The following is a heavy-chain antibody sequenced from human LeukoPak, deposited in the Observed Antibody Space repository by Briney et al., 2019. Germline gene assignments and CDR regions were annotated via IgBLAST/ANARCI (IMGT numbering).Heavy chain of an antibody. CDR2: ISYDGTKT. J-gene: IGHJ4*02. CDR1: GFTFSHHA. D-gene: IGHD2-21*01. CDR3: ARNPYGDYHFDY. Sequence: GGSLRLSCAASGFTFSHHAMHWVPQAPGKGLEWVAVISYDGTKTYYGDSVKGRFTVSRDNSKNTLYLQMNSLRGEDTALYHCARNPYGDYHFDYWGQGILVTVSS. V-gene: IGHV3-30*03.